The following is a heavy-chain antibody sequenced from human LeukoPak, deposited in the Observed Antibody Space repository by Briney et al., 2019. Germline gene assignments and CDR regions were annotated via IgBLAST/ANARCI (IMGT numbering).Heavy chain of an antibody. V-gene: IGHV4-59*01. Sequence: SETLSLTCTVSGGSISSYYWSWIRQPPGKGLEWTGYSYYSGSTNYNPSLKSRVTISVDTSKNRFSLKLSSVTAADTAVYYCAKVTPQWLLNSFDSWGQGTLVTVS. CDR3: AKVTPQWLLNSFDS. D-gene: IGHD6-19*01. CDR2: SYYSGST. CDR1: GGSISSYY. J-gene: IGHJ4*02.